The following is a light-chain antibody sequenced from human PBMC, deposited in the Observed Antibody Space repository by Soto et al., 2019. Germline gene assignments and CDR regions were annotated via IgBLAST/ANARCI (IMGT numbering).Light chain of an antibody. Sequence: DIQMTQSPSSLSASVGDRVTITCQASEDISNYLNWYRQKPGKXXXLFIYDASHLETGVPSRFSGSGSGTDFTFTISSLQPEDIATYYCQQYDNLPLTFGGGTKVDIK. CDR2: DAS. CDR1: EDISNY. J-gene: IGKJ4*01. CDR3: QQYDNLPLT. V-gene: IGKV1-33*01.